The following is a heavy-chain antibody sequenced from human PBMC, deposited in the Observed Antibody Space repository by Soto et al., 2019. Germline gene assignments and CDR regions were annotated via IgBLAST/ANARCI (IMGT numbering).Heavy chain of an antibody. V-gene: IGHV4-39*01. J-gene: IGHJ4*02. CDR2: IYYSGTT. Sequence: SETLSLTCTVSGASISSPSYYWGWIRLSPGKGLEWLGSIYYSGTTHYNPSLKSRVSLSVDTSKMQFSLNLASVTAADTAVYYCVRQPNRPMASDDRGQGVQVTVSS. CDR3: VRQPNRPMASDD. D-gene: IGHD5-12*01. CDR1: GASISSPSYY.